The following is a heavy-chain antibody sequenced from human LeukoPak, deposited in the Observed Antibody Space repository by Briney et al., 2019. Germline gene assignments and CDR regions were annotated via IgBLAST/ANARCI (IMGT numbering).Heavy chain of an antibody. V-gene: IGHV3-23*01. CDR2: ISGSGGST. CDR3: AKDGSSGFPGGAFDI. Sequence: GGSLRLSCAASGFTFGSYAMSWVRQAPGKGLECVSAISGSGGSTYYADSVKGRFTISRDNSKNTLYLQMNSLRAEDTAVYYCAKDGSSGFPGGAFDIWGQGTMVTVSS. CDR1: GFTFGSYA. J-gene: IGHJ3*02. D-gene: IGHD6-19*01.